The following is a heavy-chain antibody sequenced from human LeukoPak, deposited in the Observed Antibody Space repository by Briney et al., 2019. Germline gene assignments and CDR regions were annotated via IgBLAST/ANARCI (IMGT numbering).Heavy chain of an antibody. V-gene: IGHV4-59*01. Sequence: SETLSLTCTVSGGSISSYYWSWIRQPPGKGLEWSGYIYYSGSTNYNPSLKSRVTISVDTSKNQFSLKLSSVTAADTAVYYCARFSRDTAMRYGMDVWGQGTTVTVSS. J-gene: IGHJ6*02. D-gene: IGHD5-18*01. CDR3: ARFSRDTAMRYGMDV. CDR1: GGSISSYY. CDR2: IYYSGST.